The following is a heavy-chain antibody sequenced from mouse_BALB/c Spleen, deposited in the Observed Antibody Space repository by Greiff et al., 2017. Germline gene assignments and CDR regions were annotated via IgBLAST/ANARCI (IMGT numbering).Heavy chain of an antibody. CDR1: GYAFTNYL. CDR2: INPGSGGT. Sequence: QVQLQQSGAELVRPGTSVKVSCKASGYAFTNYLIVWVKQRPGQGLEWIGVINPGSGGTNYNEKFKGKATLTADKSSSTAYMQLSSLTSDDSAVYFWARSNGNDGNSMDYWGQGTSVTVSS. D-gene: IGHD2-2*01. V-gene: IGHV1-54*01. CDR3: ARSNGNDGNSMDY. J-gene: IGHJ4*01.